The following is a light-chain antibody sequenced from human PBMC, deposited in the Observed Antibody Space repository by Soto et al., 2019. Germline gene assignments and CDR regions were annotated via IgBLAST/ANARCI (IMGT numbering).Light chain of an antibody. J-gene: IGKJ1*01. Sequence: EIVMTQSPATLSVSPGEEVTLSCRASESISSHLAWYQQRPGRSPRLLIHEASTRGTGISARFSGSGSRTEFTLTISSLQSEDCAVYYCQQYKYLWTFGQGTRVELK. CDR1: ESISSH. V-gene: IGKV3-15*01. CDR3: QQYKYLWT. CDR2: EAS.